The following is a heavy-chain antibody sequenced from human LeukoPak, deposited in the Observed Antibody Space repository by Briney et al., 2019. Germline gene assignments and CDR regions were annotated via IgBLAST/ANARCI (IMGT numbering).Heavy chain of an antibody. J-gene: IGHJ4*02. CDR3: ARPHLWFGELYFDY. Sequence: PGGSLRLSCAASGFTFSSYWMSWVRQAPGKGLEWVANIKQDGSEKYYVDSVKGRFTISRDNAKNSLYLQMNSLRAEDTAVYYCARPHLWFGELYFDYWGQGSLVTVSS. D-gene: IGHD3-10*01. CDR2: IKQDGSEK. CDR1: GFTFSSYW. V-gene: IGHV3-7*01.